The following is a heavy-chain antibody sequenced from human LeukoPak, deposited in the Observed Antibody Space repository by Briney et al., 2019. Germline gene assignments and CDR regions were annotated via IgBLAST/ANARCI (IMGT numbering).Heavy chain of an antibody. CDR1: GFTFSSYW. Sequence: GGSLRLSCAASGFTFSSYWMSWVRQAPGKGLEWVANIKQDGSEKYYVGSVKGRFTISRDNAKNSLYLQMNSLRAEDTAVYYCARQEDYDFWSGSSYIDVWGKGTTVTVSS. V-gene: IGHV3-7*01. D-gene: IGHD3-3*01. CDR2: IKQDGSEK. J-gene: IGHJ6*03. CDR3: ARQEDYDFWSGSSYIDV.